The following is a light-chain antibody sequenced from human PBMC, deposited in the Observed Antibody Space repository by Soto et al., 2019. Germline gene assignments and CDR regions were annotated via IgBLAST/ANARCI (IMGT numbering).Light chain of an antibody. CDR2: GAS. J-gene: IGKJ1*01. Sequence: EIVWTQSPGTLSLSPGERATLSCRASQSVSSSYLAWYQQKPGQAPRLLIYGASSRATGIPDRFSGSGSGTDFTLTISRLEPEDFAVYYCQQYGSSPRTFGQVTKVEIK. V-gene: IGKV3-20*01. CDR3: QQYGSSPRT. CDR1: QSVSSSY.